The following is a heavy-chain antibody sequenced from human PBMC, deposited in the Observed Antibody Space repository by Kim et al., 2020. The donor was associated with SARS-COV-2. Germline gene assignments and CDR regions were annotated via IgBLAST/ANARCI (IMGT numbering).Heavy chain of an antibody. V-gene: IGHV3-23*01. D-gene: IGHD3-22*01. CDR3: AKLYYSSVYVNYYYMDV. Sequence: GGSLRLSCAASGFTFSSYAMSWVRQAPGKGLEWVSAISGSGGSTYYADSVKGRFTISRDNSKNTLYLQMNSLRAEDTAVYYCAKLYYSSVYVNYYYMDVWGKGTTVTVSS. J-gene: IGHJ6*03. CDR2: ISGSGGST. CDR1: GFTFSSYA.